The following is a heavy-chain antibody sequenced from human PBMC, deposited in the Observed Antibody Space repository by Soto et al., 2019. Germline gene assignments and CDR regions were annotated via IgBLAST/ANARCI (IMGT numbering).Heavy chain of an antibody. CDR1: GGSISSGDYY. V-gene: IGHV4-30-4*01. CDR2: IYYSGST. J-gene: IGHJ3*02. D-gene: IGHD3-22*01. Sequence: SETLSLTCTVSGGSISSGDYYWSWIRQPPGKGLEWIGYIYYSGSTYYNPSLKSRVTISVDTSKNQFSLKLSSVTAADTAVYYCAGAGEASTTMVVKGPSGNAFDIWGQGTMVTV. CDR3: AGAGEASTTMVVKGPSGNAFDI.